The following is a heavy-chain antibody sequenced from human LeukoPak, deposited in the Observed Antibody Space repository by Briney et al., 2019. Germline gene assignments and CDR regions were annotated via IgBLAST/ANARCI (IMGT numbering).Heavy chain of an antibody. V-gene: IGHV4-4*07. Sequence: KPSETLSLTCTVSGGSISSYYWSWIRQPAGKGLEWIGRIYTSGSTNHNPSLKSRATMSVDTSKNQFSLKLSSVTAADTAVYYCARVVYSSSWYWFDPWGQGTLVTVSS. J-gene: IGHJ5*02. CDR2: IYTSGST. CDR1: GGSISSYY. D-gene: IGHD6-13*01. CDR3: ARVVYSSSWYWFDP.